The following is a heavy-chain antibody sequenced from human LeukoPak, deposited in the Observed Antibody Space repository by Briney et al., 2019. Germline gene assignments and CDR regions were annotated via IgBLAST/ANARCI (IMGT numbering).Heavy chain of an antibody. V-gene: IGHV1-69*01. CDR3: ARDQTSIAAAVQLNGMDV. CDR2: IIPIFGTA. J-gene: IGHJ6*02. Sequence: SVTVSCKASGGTFSSYAISWVRQAPGQGLEWMGGIIPIFGTANYAQKFQGRVTITADESTSTAYMELSSLRSEDTAVYYCARDQTSIAAAVQLNGMDVWGQGTTVTVSS. CDR1: GGTFSSYA. D-gene: IGHD6-13*01.